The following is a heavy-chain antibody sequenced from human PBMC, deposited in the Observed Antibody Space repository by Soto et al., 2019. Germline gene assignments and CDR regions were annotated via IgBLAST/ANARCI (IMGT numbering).Heavy chain of an antibody. J-gene: IGHJ5*02. CDR1: GGSISTGGYY. V-gene: IGHV4-31*03. CDR2: FYYSGST. CDR3: ARRVFP. Sequence: QVQLQESGPGLVKPSQTLSLTCTVSGGSISTGGYYWNWIRQHPRKGLGWIGYFYYSGSTLYNPSLKHRVTTAVNTYKNQFSLTLSSVTAADTAVYYCARRVFPWGQGTLVTVSS.